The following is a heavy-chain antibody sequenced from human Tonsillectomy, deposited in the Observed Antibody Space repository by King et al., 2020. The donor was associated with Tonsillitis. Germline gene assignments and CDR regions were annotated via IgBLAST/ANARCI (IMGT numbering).Heavy chain of an antibody. J-gene: IGHJ4*02. Sequence: VQLVESGGGLVQPGGSLRLSCAASGFMFSSYVMHWVRQAPGKGLEYVSAISSNGGSTFYADSVKGRFSISRDNSKNTLYLQMSSLRAEDTAVYYCVAEDLDWRQGTLVTVSS. V-gene: IGHV3-64D*06. CDR3: VAEDLD. CDR2: ISSNGGST. CDR1: GFMFSSYV.